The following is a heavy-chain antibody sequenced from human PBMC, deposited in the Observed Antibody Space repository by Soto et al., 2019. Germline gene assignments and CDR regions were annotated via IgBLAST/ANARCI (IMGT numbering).Heavy chain of an antibody. CDR1: GFTFSTAW. J-gene: IGHJ1*01. CDR3: TYLHYEH. CDR2: IKSRIDGGTA. V-gene: IGHV3-15*01. D-gene: IGHD3-10*01. Sequence: EVLVVESGGGLVEPGGSLRLSCATSGFTFSTAWMTWVRQAPGKGLAWVGYIKSRIDGGTADYAAPVKGRFTISRDDSKNTLYLQMNSLKSEDTAVYYCTYLHYEHWGQGTLVTVSS.